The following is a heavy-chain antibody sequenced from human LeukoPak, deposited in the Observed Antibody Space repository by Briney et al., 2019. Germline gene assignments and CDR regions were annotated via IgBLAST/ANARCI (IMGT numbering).Heavy chain of an antibody. CDR3: ARFGYVAAVDV. CDR1: GFSFSAYW. CDR2: INPAGSET. V-gene: IGHV3-7*01. D-gene: IGHD2-15*01. Sequence: GGSLRLSCAASGFSFSAYWMTWVRQAPGTGLEWVANINPAGSETYYVDPVEGRFSISRDNAKNLVYLQMNSLRAEDTAVYYCARFGYVAAVDVWGQGTPVTVSS. J-gene: IGHJ4*02.